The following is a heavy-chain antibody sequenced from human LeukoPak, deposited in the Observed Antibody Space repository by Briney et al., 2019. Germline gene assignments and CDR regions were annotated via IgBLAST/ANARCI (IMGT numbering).Heavy chain of an antibody. J-gene: IGHJ6*02. V-gene: IGHV3-43*02. CDR2: ISGDGGST. Sequence: GGSLRLSCTASGFTFDDCAMHWVRQAPGKGLEWVSLISGDGGSTYYADSVKGRFTISRDNSKNSLYLQMNSLRTEDTALYYCAKDISNGSTKESDGMDVWGQGTTVTVSS. D-gene: IGHD2/OR15-2a*01. CDR3: AKDISNGSTKESDGMDV. CDR1: GFTFDDCA.